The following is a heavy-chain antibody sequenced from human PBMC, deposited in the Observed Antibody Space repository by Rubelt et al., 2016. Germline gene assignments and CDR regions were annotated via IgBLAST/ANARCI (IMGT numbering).Heavy chain of an antibody. CDR1: GFTFSSYS. J-gene: IGHJ6*02. Sequence: EVQLVESGGGLVKPGGSLRLSCAASGFTFSSYSMNWVRQAPGKGLEWVSGISWNSGSIGYADSVKGRFTISRDNAKNSLYLQMNSLRAEDTAVYYCARNIVVVAALQYYYYYGMDVWGQGTTVTVSS. CDR3: ARNIVVVAALQYYYYYGMDV. V-gene: IGHV3-21*01. CDR2: ISWNSGSI. D-gene: IGHD2-15*01.